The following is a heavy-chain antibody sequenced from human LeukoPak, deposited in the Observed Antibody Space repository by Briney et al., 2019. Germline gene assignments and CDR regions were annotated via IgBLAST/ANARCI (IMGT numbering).Heavy chain of an antibody. J-gene: IGHJ6*02. V-gene: IGHV3-30*04. Sequence: GGSLRLSCAASGFTFSSYAMHWVRQAPGKGLEGVAVISYDGSNKYYADSVKGRFTISRDNSKNTLYLQMNSLRAEDTAVYYCARDLDPLYYYGSGRRFYYYYGMDVWGQGTTVTVSS. D-gene: IGHD3-10*01. CDR1: GFTFSSYA. CDR3: ARDLDPLYYYGSGRRFYYYYGMDV. CDR2: ISYDGSNK.